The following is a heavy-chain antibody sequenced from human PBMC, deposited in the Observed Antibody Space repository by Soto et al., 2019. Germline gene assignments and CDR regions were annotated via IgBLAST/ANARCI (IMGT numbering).Heavy chain of an antibody. CDR3: ASSAAAALLPEMDY. Sequence: EVQLVEAVGVVVQPGGSLRLSCAASGFTFDDYTMHWVRQAPGKGLEWVSLISWDGGSTYYADSVKGRFTISRDNSKNSLYLPINSMKTEDTAVYYCASSAAAALLPEMDYWGQPTLVTVS. J-gene: IGHJ4*02. D-gene: IGHD6-13*01. CDR1: GFTFDDYT. CDR2: ISWDGGST. V-gene: IGHV3-43*01.